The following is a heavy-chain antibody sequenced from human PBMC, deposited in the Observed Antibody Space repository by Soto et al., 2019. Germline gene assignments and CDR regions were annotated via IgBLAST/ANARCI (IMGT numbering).Heavy chain of an antibody. J-gene: IGHJ6*02. CDR1: GGTFNNLA. Sequence: SVKVSCKASGGTFNNLAINWVRQAPGQGLEWMGGITPILGAANYAQKFQGRVSIVADESTSTVYMDLSSLRSDDTAMYYCARGGGYYGMDVWGQGTTVTVSS. CDR2: ITPILGAA. CDR3: ARGGGYYGMDV. V-gene: IGHV1-69*13. D-gene: IGHD3-3*01.